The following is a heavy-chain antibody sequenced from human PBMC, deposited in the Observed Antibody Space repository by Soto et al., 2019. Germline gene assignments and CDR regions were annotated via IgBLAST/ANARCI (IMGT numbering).Heavy chain of an antibody. Sequence: SGTLSLTCAVYGGSFSRYYWTGIPQPPGKGLEWIGEINHSGRTNYSPSLKSRVTISVDTSQNQFSLKLSSVTAADSAVYYCAKSRGIYSSGWYVDYWGQGTLVTVSS. D-gene: IGHD6-19*01. V-gene: IGHV4-34*01. J-gene: IGHJ4*02. CDR1: GGSFSRYY. CDR3: AKSRGIYSSGWYVDY. CDR2: INHSGRT.